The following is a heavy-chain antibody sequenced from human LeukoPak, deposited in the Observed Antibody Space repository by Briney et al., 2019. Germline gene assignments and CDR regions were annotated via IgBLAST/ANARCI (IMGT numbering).Heavy chain of an antibody. CDR1: GYSISSGYY. V-gene: IGHV4-38-2*02. J-gene: IGHJ4*02. CDR2: IYTSGST. Sequence: SETLSLTCTVSGYSISSGYYWGWIRQPPGKGLEWIGRIYTSGSTNYNPSLKSRVTMSVDTSKNQFSLKLSSVTAADTAVYYCARDSSSSWYPDYWGQGTLVTVSS. CDR3: ARDSSSSWYPDY. D-gene: IGHD6-13*01.